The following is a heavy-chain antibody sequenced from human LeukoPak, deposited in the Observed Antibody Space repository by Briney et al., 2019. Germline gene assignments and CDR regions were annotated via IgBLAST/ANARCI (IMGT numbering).Heavy chain of an antibody. V-gene: IGHV4-59*01. CDR2: IYYSGST. CDR3: ARGHLVFAY. J-gene: IGHJ4*02. Sequence: PSETLSLTCTVSGGSISGYYWSWIRQPPGKGLEWIGYIYYSGSTNYNPSLKSRVTISVDTSKNQFSLKVSSVTAADTALYYCARGHLVFAYWGQGTLVTVSS. D-gene: IGHD6-6*01. CDR1: GGSISGYY.